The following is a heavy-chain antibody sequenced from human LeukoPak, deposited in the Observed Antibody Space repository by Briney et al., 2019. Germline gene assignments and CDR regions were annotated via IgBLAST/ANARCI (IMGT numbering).Heavy chain of an antibody. CDR2: INHSGST. D-gene: IGHD2-15*01. J-gene: IGHJ4*02. CDR1: GFTFSDHY. V-gene: IGHV4-34*01. CDR3: ARGRRNLGYCSGGSCGPDY. Sequence: PGGSLRLSCAASGFTFSDHYISWVRLAPGKGLEWIGEINHSGSTNYNPSLKSRVTISVDTSKNQFSLKLSSVTAADTAVYYCARGRRNLGYCSGGSCGPDYWGQGTLVTVSS.